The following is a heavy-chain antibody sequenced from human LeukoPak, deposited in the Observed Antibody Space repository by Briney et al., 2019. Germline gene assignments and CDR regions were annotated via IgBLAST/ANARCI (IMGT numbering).Heavy chain of an antibody. CDR3: MSDLDN. CDR2: IKTKGEGGTV. Sequence: GGSLRLSCATSGFTFSNAWMTWVRQAQGKGLEWVGRIKTKGEGGTVDYAAPVKGRFTISKDDSKNTLYLQMNSLKTEDTAIYYCMSDLDNWGQGTLVTVSS. J-gene: IGHJ4*02. V-gene: IGHV3-15*01. CDR1: GFTFSNAW.